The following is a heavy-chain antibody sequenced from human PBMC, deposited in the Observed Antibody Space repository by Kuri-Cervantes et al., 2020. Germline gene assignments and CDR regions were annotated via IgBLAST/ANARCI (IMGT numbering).Heavy chain of an antibody. V-gene: IGHV3-64*02. Sequence: GESLKISCAASGFTFASYAMSWVRQAPGKGLEFVSAISNYGDNTWYAESVKGRFIISRDNSKNTLYLQMGSLRAEDMAVYHCARGSDGSGYYQLNDAFYIWGQGTMVTVSS. CDR1: GFTFASYA. CDR3: ARGSDGSGYYQLNDAFYI. D-gene: IGHD3-22*01. J-gene: IGHJ3*02. CDR2: ISNYGDNT.